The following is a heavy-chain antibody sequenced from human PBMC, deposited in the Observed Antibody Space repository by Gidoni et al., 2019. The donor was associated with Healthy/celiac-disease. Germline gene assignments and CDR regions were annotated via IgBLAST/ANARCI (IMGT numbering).Heavy chain of an antibody. J-gene: IGHJ4*02. V-gene: IGHV4-34*01. Sequence: GLEWIGEINHSGSTNYNPSLKSRVTISVDTSKNQFSLKLSSVTAADTAVYYCARGPRFRYSSGYAYWGQGTLVTVSS. CDR2: INHSGST. D-gene: IGHD3-22*01. CDR3: ARGPRFRYSSGYAY.